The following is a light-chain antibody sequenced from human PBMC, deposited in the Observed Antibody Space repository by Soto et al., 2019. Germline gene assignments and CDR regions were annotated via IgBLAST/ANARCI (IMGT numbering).Light chain of an antibody. Sequence: EVVLTQSPATLSLCPGERATLSCRASQSVSSYLAWYQQKPGQAPRLLIYDASNRATGIPARFSGSGSGTDFTLTISSLEPEDFALYYCQQRSNWPITFGQGTRLEIK. CDR3: QQRSNWPIT. V-gene: IGKV3-11*01. CDR1: QSVSSY. J-gene: IGKJ5*01. CDR2: DAS.